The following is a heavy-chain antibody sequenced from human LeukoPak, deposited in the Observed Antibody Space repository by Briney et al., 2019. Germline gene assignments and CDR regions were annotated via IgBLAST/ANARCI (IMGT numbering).Heavy chain of an antibody. Sequence: GGSLRLSCAASGFTFSSYGMHWVRQAPGKGLEWVAVIWYDGSNKYYADSVKGRFTISRDNSKNTLYLQMNSLRAEDTAVYYCASSPYYYYMDVWGKGTTVTVSS. J-gene: IGHJ6*03. CDR2: IWYDGSNK. CDR3: ASSPYYYYMDV. V-gene: IGHV3-33*01. CDR1: GFTFSSYG.